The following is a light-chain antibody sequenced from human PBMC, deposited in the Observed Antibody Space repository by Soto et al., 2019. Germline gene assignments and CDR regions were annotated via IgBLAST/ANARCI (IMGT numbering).Light chain of an antibody. CDR3: QQYNNWPWT. CDR1: QSVATN. J-gene: IGKJ1*01. Sequence: EAVLTPSPATLSVSPGERATLSCRASQSVATNLAWYQQRPGQAPRLLIYGASKRAIGLPARFSGSGSGTEFTLTISSLQSEDFAVYYCQQYNNWPWTFGQGTKVDIK. CDR2: GAS. V-gene: IGKV3-15*01.